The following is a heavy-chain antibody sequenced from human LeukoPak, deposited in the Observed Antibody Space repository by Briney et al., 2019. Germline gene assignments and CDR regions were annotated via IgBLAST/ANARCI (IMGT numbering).Heavy chain of an antibody. V-gene: IGHV3-23*01. CDR2: ISGSGGST. Sequence: AGSLRFSCAGSGFTFSNYAMRWVRQAPGKGLEWVAGISGSGGSTYYTDSVKGRFTLSRGNSENTLYLQMNSLRAEDTAIYYCAKRGSSGLYCFDSWGQGTLVTVSS. CDR1: GFTFSNYA. J-gene: IGHJ4*02. D-gene: IGHD6-19*01. CDR3: AKRGSSGLYCFDS.